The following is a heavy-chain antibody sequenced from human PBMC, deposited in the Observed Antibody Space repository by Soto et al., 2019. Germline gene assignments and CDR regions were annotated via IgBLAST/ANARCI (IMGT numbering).Heavy chain of an antibody. V-gene: IGHV4-4*02. J-gene: IGHJ4*02. Sequence: QVQLQESGPGLVKPSGTLSLTCAVSGGSISSSNWWSWVRQPPGKGLEWIGEIYHSGSTNYYPSQKRRVALSVDTSKTQFSRKLRSVIAADTAVYYYARIAAAGTNFGYWGQGTLGTVCS. CDR2: IYHSGST. CDR3: ARIAAAGTNFGY. D-gene: IGHD6-13*01. CDR1: GGSISSSNW.